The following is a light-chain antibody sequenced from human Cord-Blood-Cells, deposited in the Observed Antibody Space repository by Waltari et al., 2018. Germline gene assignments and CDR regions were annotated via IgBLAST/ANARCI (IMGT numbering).Light chain of an antibody. CDR2: DVS. CDR1: SSDVGGYNY. Sequence: QSALTQPRSVSASPGQSVTISCTGTSSDVGGYNYVSWYQQHPGKAPKPMIYDVSKRPSGVPDRFSGSKSGNTASLTISGLQAEDEADYYCCSYAGSYTLFGGGTKLTVL. J-gene: IGLJ2*01. CDR3: CSYAGSYTL. V-gene: IGLV2-11*01.